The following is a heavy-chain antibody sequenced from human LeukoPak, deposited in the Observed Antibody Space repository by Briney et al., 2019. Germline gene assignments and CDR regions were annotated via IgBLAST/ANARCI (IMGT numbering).Heavy chain of an antibody. D-gene: IGHD3-22*01. CDR3: AKDSSGYYDSSGLDY. J-gene: IGHJ4*02. CDR2: ISWNSGSI. CDR1: GFTFDDYA. V-gene: IGHV3-9*01. Sequence: QPGGSLRLSCAASGFTFDDYAMHWVREAPGKGLEWGSGISWNSGSIGYADSVKGRFTISRDNAKNSLYLQMNSLRAEDTALYYCAKDSSGYYDSSGLDYWGQGTLVTVSS.